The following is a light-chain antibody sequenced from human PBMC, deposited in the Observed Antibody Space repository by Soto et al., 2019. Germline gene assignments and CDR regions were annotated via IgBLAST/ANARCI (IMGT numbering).Light chain of an antibody. CDR1: GSDVGGYDY. J-gene: IGLJ1*01. CDR2: DVT. CDR3: TSYTSSSTYV. Sequence: QSALTQPASVSVSPGQSITVSCTGTGSDVGGYDYVSWYQQHPGNAPDLLLSDVTNRPSGVSNRFSGSKSGNTASLTISGLQTEDEADYYCTSYTSSSTYVFGTGTKVTVL. V-gene: IGLV2-14*01.